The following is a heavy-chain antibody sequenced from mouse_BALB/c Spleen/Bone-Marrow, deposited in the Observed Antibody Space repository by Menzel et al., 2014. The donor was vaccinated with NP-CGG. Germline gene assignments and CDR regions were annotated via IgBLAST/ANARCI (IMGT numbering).Heavy chain of an antibody. D-gene: IGHD2-14*01. CDR1: GYTFTDYN. V-gene: IGHV1S29*02. Sequence: EVQLQHSGPELVKPGASVKISCKASGYTFTDYNMHWVKQSHGKSLEWIGYIYPYNGGTGYNQKFKSKATLTVDSSSSTAYMELHSLTSEDSAVDYCARGGDRYDDWFAYWGQGTLVTVSA. J-gene: IGHJ3*01. CDR2: IYPYNGGT. CDR3: ARGGDRYDDWFAY.